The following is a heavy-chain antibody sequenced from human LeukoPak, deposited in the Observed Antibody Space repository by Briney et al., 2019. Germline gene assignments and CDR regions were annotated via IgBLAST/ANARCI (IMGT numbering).Heavy chain of an antibody. D-gene: IGHD3-22*01. V-gene: IGHV3-23*01. CDR2: ISGSGGST. J-gene: IGHJ4*02. CDR1: GFTFSSYA. CDR3: AKAGDSSGYYYDYFDY. Sequence: GGSLRLSCAASGFTFSSYAMSWVRQAPGKGLEWVSAISGSGGSTYYADSVKGRVTITRDNSKNTLYLQMNSLRAEDTAVYYCAKAGDSSGYYYDYFDYWGQGTLVTVSS.